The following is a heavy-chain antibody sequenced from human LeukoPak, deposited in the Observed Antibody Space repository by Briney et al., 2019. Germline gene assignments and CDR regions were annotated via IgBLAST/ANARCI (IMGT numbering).Heavy chain of an antibody. V-gene: IGHV3-74*01. J-gene: IGHJ4*02. CDR1: GFTFSSYW. CDR3: ARGYCSSTSCLVDY. Sequence: TGGSLRLSCAAAGFTFSSYWMHWIRQDPGKGLAWVSRINSDGSSTSYADSVKGRFTISRDNAKNTLYLQMNSLRAEDTAVYYCARGYCSSTSCLVDYWGQGTLVTVSS. CDR2: INSDGSST. D-gene: IGHD2-2*01.